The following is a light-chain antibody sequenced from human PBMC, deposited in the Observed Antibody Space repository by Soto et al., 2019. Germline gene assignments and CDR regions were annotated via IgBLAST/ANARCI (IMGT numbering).Light chain of an antibody. CDR3: SSYASRKIYV. CDR2: QVT. CDR1: SSDVGTYDY. J-gene: IGLJ1*01. V-gene: IGLV2-8*01. Sequence: QSALTQPPSASGSPGQSVTISCTGTSSDVGTYDYVSWYQQHPDNATKLMINQVTNRPSGVPDRFSGSTSGTTASLTVCVLQAEDEADYYCSSYASRKIYVFGSGTKLTVL.